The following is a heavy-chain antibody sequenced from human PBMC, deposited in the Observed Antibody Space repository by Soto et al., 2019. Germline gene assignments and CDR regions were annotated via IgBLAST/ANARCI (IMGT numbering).Heavy chain of an antibody. V-gene: IGHV3-64D*06. J-gene: IGHJ6*02. Sequence: QSGGSLRLSCSASGFTFSSYAMHWVRQAPGKGLEYVSAISSNGGSTYYADSVKGRFTISRDNSKNTLYLQMSSLRAEDTAVYYCVNGYYDSSGYLYYGMDVWGQGTTVTVSS. CDR3: VNGYYDSSGYLYYGMDV. CDR1: GFTFSSYA. CDR2: ISSNGGST. D-gene: IGHD3-22*01.